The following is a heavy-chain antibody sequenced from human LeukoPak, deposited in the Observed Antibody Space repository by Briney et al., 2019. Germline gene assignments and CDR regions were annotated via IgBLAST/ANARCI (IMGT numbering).Heavy chain of an antibody. CDR3: AKGNPRIGYCSGGSCISPFDP. CDR1: GYTFTSYD. V-gene: IGHV1-8*01. D-gene: IGHD2-15*01. CDR2: MNPNSGNT. Sequence: ASVKVSCKASGYTFTSYDINWVRQATGQGLEWMGWMNPNSGNTGYAQEFQGRVTMTRNTSISTAYMELSSLRAEDTAVYYCAKGNPRIGYCSGGSCISPFDPWGQGTLVTVSS. J-gene: IGHJ5*02.